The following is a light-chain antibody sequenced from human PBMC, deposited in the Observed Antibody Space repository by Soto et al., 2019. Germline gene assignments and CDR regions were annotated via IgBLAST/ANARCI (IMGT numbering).Light chain of an antibody. Sequence: QSVLTQPPSVSGAPGQRVTISCTGSSSNIGAGYDVHWYQQLPGTAPKLLIYGNSNRPSGVPDRFSGSKSGTSASLAITGXXXXXXXXYYCQSYDSSLSGSGVFGGGTQLTVL. J-gene: IGLJ2*01. CDR1: SSNIGAGYD. CDR2: GNS. V-gene: IGLV1-40*01. CDR3: QSYDSSLSGSGV.